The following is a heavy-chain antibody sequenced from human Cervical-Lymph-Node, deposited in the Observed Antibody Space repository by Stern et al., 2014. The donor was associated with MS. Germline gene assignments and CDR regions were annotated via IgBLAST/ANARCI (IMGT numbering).Heavy chain of an antibody. CDR3: ARDRGSSGRGYYFDY. CDR1: GGSFSGYY. Sequence: QVQLQQWGAGLLKPSETLSLTCAVYGGSFSGYYWRWIRQPPGKGLEWIGEINHSGSTNYNPSLKMQVTISVDTSKNQYSLKLSSVTAADTAVYYCARDRGSSGRGYYFDYWGQGTLVTVSS. CDR2: INHSGST. D-gene: IGHD6-19*01. J-gene: IGHJ4*02. V-gene: IGHV4-34*01.